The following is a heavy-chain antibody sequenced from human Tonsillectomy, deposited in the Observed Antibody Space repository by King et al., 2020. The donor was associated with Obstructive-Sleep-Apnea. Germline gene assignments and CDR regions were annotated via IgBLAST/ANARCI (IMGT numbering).Heavy chain of an antibody. CDR3: ARHNGPRGDQLMLDY. V-gene: IGHV5-51*01. CDR1: GYTFTNYW. D-gene: IGHD2-2*01. J-gene: IGHJ4*02. CDR2: IYPGDSDT. Sequence: FQLVQSGAEVKKPGESLKIPCKSSGYTFTNYWIGWVRQVPGEGLEWMGIIYPGDSDTRYSPPFQGHVTMSVDKSGRTAYLQWNSLKASDSAIYYCARHNGPRGDQLMLDYWGQGSLVTVSS.